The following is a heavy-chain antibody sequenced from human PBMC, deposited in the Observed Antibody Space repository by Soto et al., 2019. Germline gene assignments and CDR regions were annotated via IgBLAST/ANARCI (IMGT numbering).Heavy chain of an antibody. CDR1: GFTFRLYD. J-gene: IGHJ4*02. Sequence: EVQLLESGGDLVQPGGSLRLSCAASGFTFRLYDMSWVRQAPGKGLEWVSSLSASGDRTDYVDSVKGRFAISRDNSKNMVYLQMSSLRSEDTAVYYCVPLNWNLPANFDYWGQGTQVTVSS. D-gene: IGHD1-1*01. CDR2: LSASGDRT. CDR3: VPLNWNLPANFDY. V-gene: IGHV3-23*01.